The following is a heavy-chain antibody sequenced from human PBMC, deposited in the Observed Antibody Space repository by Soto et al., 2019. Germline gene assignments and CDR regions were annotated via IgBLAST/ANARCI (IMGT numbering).Heavy chain of an antibody. V-gene: IGHV4-59*08. CDR1: GGSISSYY. J-gene: IGHJ6*03. CDR3: VSLAGVRAYYYYMDV. Sequence: QVQLQESGPGLVKPSETLSLTCTVSGGSISSYYWSWIRQPPGKGLEWIGYIYYSGSTNYNPSLKSRITISVDTSKNQFSLKLSSVTAADTAVYYCVSLAGVRAYYYYMDVWGKGTTVTVSS. CDR2: IYYSGST. D-gene: IGHD3-10*01.